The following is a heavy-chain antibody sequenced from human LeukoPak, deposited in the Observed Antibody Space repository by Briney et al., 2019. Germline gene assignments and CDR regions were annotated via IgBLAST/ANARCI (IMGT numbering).Heavy chain of an antibody. D-gene: IGHD3-22*01. J-gene: IGHJ6*03. Sequence: GGSLRLSCAASGFTFSNYGMNWVRQAPGKGLEWVSAMSGSGGSTYYADSVKGRFTISRDNSKNTLSLQMNSLRAEGTAVYFCAKDGLLPYYYYYMDVWGKGTTVTISS. CDR2: MSGSGGST. V-gene: IGHV3-23*01. CDR3: AKDGLLPYYYYYMDV. CDR1: GFTFSNYG.